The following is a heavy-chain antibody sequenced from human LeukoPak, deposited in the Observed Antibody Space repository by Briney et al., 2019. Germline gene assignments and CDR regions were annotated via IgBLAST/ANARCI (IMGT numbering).Heavy chain of an antibody. CDR2: IKQDGSEK. Sequence: GGSLRLSCAASGFTFSSYGMSWVRQAPGKGLEWVANIKQDGSEKYYVDSVKGRFTISRDNAKNSLYLQMNSLRAEDTAVYYCARVGTAVAGTFNYWGQGTLVTVSS. CDR3: ARVGTAVAGTFNY. CDR1: GFTFSSYG. J-gene: IGHJ4*02. D-gene: IGHD6-19*01. V-gene: IGHV3-7*01.